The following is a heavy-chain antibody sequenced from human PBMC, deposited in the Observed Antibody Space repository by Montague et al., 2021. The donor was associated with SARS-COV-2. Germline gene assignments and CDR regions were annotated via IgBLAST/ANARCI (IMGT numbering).Heavy chain of an antibody. D-gene: IGHD3-10*01. V-gene: IGHV3-48*03. CDR1: GFTFSSYE. Sequence: SLRLSCAASGFTFSSYEMNWVRQAPGKGLEWVSYISSSGSTIYYADSVKGRFTISRDNAKNSLYLQMNSLRAEDTAVYYCARDLGFGESLVAYYCYYGMDVWGQGTTVTVSS. J-gene: IGHJ6*02. CDR2: ISSSGSTI. CDR3: ARDLGFGESLVAYYCYYGMDV.